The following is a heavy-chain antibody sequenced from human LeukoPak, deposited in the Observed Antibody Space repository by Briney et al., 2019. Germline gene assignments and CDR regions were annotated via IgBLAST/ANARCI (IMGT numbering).Heavy chain of an antibody. D-gene: IGHD3-3*02. CDR1: GYRFTSYW. CDR2: IYPGDSDT. J-gene: IGHJ4*02. Sequence: GESLKISCKGSGYRFTSYWIGWVRQMPGKGLEGMGIIYPGDSDTRYSPSFQGQVTISADKSISTAYLQWSSLKASDTAMYYCARLSEFPIAFFDYWGQGTLVTVSS. CDR3: ARLSEFPIAFFDY. V-gene: IGHV5-51*01.